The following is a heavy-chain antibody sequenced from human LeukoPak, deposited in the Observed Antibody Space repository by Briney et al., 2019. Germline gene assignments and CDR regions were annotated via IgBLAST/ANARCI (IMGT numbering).Heavy chain of an antibody. Sequence: GASVKVSCKASGYTFTCYYMHWVRQAPGQGLEWMGWINPNSGGTNYAQKFQGRVTITRDTSISTAYMELSRLRSDDTAVYYCARALTFFGVVNVVGYWGQGTLVTVSS. CDR3: ARALTFFGVVNVVGY. CDR2: INPNSGGT. J-gene: IGHJ4*02. V-gene: IGHV1-2*02. CDR1: GYTFTCYY. D-gene: IGHD3-3*01.